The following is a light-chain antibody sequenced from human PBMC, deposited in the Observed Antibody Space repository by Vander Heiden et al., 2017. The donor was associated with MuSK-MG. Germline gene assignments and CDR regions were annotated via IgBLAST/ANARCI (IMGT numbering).Light chain of an antibody. CDR3: QQNSNWTRS. CDR2: DAS. V-gene: IGKV3-11*01. CDR1: RSVFTF. J-gene: IGKJ5*01. Sequence: DIVLTQAPATLSLSPGERATLSCRASRSVFTFLAWYQQRPGQSPRLLIYDASSRATGVPARFSGSGSGTDFTLTISSRETEDVAVYYGQQNSNWTRSFGQGKRLEIE.